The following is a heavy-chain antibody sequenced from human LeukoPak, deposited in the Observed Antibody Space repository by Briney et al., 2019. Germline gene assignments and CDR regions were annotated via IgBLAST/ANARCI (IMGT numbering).Heavy chain of an antibody. CDR1: GFTFCSYA. Sequence: GGSLRLSCAASGFTFCSYAMHWVRQAPGKGLEGVAIISYDESNKYYADSVKGRFTISRDNSKNTLYLQMNSLRPEETAVYYCATELREGDSGSQYFQHWGQGTLVTVSS. V-gene: IGHV3-30*04. CDR3: ATELREGDSGSQYFQH. CDR2: ISYDESNK. J-gene: IGHJ1*01. D-gene: IGHD6-19*01.